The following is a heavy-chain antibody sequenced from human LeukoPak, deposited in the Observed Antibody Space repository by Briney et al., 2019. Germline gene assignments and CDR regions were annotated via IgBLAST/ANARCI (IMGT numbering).Heavy chain of an antibody. CDR2: IYYSGST. D-gene: IGHD3-22*01. J-gene: IGHJ3*02. CDR1: GGSISSGGYY. CDR3: ARDWDVYYYDSSGGRAFDI. V-gene: IGHV4-31*03. Sequence: PSQTLSLTCTVSGGSISSGGYYWSWIRQHPGKGLEWIGYIYYSGSTYYNPSLKSRVTISVDTSKNQFSLKLSSVTAADTAVYYCARDWDVYYYDSSGGRAFDIWGQGTMVTVSS.